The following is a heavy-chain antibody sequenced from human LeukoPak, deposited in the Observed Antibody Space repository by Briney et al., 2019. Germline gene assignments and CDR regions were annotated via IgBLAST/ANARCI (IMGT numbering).Heavy chain of an antibody. CDR1: GYTFTSYY. CDR3: ARDRRYYYGSGSSGLFDP. CDR2: INPSGGST. Sequence: ASVKVSCKASGYTFTSYYMHWVRQAPGQGLEWMGIINPSGGSTNYAQKFQGRVTMTRDTSTSTVYMELSSLRSEDTAVYYCARDRRYYYGSGSSGLFDPWGQGTLVTVSS. D-gene: IGHD3-10*01. J-gene: IGHJ5*02. V-gene: IGHV1-46*01.